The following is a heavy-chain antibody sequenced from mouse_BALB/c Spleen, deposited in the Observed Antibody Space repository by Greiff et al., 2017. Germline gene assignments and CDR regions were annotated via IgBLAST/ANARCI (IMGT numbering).Heavy chain of an antibody. V-gene: IGHV2-9*02. CDR1: GFSLTSYG. CDR2: IWAGGST. Sequence: VQVVESGPGLVAPSQSLSITCTVSGFSLTSYGVHWVRQPPGKGLEWLGVIWAGGSTNYNSALMSRLSISKDNSKSQVFLKMNSLQTDDTAMYYCARSPLITTVVDYYAMDYWGQGTSVTVSS. D-gene: IGHD1-1*01. J-gene: IGHJ4*01. CDR3: ARSPLITTVVDYYAMDY.